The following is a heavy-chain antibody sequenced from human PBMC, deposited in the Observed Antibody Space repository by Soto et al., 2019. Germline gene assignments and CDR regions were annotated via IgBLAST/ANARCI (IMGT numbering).Heavy chain of an antibody. CDR3: ATISDRGIAADLDS. V-gene: IGHV3-23*01. CDR1: TFTFTDYA. CDR2: ISGSGGTT. J-gene: IGHJ4*02. Sequence: EVQLLESGGGLVRPGGSLRLSCVASTFTFTDYAMSWVRQAPGEGLEWVSGISGSGGTTYYAESVKGRFSISRDNSKNTLYLHLNNLRVEDTAIYYCATISDRGIAADLDSWGQGTLVTVSS. D-gene: IGHD6-13*01.